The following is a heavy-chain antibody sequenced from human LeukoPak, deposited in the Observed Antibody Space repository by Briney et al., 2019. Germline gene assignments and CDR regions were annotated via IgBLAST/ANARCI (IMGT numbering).Heavy chain of an antibody. D-gene: IGHD1-14*01. J-gene: IGHJ4*02. V-gene: IGHV3-23*01. CDR1: GFTFSSYA. CDR3: AKPARTDYTDY. Sequence: PGGTLRLSCAASGFTFSSYAMNWVRQAPGKGLEWVSGINGSGGSTYYAGSVKGRFTISRDNSKNTLYLQMNSLRAEDTAAYYCAKPARTDYTDYWGQGTLVTVSS. CDR2: INGSGGST.